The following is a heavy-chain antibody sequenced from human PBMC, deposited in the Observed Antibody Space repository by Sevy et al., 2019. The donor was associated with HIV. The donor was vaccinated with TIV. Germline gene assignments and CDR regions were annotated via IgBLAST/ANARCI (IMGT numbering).Heavy chain of an antibody. Sequence: ASVKVSCKASGYTFISYGMNWVRQAPGQGLEWMGWINTNTGNPTYAQGFTGRFVFSLDTSINTAYLQISSLKAEDTAVYYCARTSRGIVVVPAAQHYYGMDVWGQGTPVTVSS. CDR2: INTNTGNP. J-gene: IGHJ6*02. D-gene: IGHD2-2*01. CDR1: GYTFISYG. CDR3: ARTSRGIVVVPAAQHYYGMDV. V-gene: IGHV7-4-1*02.